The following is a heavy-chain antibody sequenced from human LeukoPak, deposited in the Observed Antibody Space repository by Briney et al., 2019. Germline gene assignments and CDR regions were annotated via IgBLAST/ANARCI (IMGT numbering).Heavy chain of an antibody. Sequence: PGRSLRLSCAASGFTFDDYAMHWVRQAPGKGLEWVSGISWNSISMDYADSVKGRFTISRDNSKNTLYLQMNSLRAEDTAVYYCAKSYKSGFDPWGQGTLVTVSS. CDR2: ISWNSISM. CDR1: GFTFDDYA. CDR3: AKSYKSGFDP. J-gene: IGHJ5*02. V-gene: IGHV3-9*01. D-gene: IGHD1-1*01.